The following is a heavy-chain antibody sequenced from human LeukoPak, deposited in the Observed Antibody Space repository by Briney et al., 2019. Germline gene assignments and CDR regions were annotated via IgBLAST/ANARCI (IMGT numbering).Heavy chain of an antibody. D-gene: IGHD1-26*01. J-gene: IGHJ4*02. CDR3: ARRGYSGSYVGKYFDY. CDR1: GGSISSSSYY. CDR2: IYYSGST. Sequence: PSETLSLTCTVSGGSISSSSYYWGWIRQPPGKGLEWIGSIYYSGSTYYNPSLKSRVTISVDTSKNQFSLKLSSVTAADTAVYYCARRGYSGSYVGKYFDYWGQGTLVTVSS. V-gene: IGHV4-39*01.